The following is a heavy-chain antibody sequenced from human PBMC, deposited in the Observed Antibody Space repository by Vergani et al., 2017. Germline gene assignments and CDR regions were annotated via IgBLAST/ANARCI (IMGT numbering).Heavy chain of an antibody. CDR3: AKDMGRGYYYGMDV. CDR1: GFTFDDYA. Sequence: EVQMVESGGGLVKPGGSLRLSCTASGFTFDDYAMHWVRQAPGKGLEWVSGISWNSGSIGYADSVKGRFTISRDNAKNSLYLQMNSLRAEDMALYYCAKDMGRGYYYGMDVWGQGTTVTVSS. V-gene: IGHV3-9*03. CDR2: ISWNSGSI. J-gene: IGHJ6*02.